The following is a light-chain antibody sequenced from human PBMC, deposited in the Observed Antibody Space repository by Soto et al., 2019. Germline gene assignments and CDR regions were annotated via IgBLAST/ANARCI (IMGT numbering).Light chain of an antibody. J-gene: IGKJ1*01. V-gene: IGKV3-20*01. CDR1: QSVSSN. Sequence: EIGMTQSPATLSVSPGERATLSCRASQSVSSNLAWYQQKPGRAPRLLIYGASTRATGIPDRFSGSGSGTDFTLTISRLEPEDFAVYYCQQYGSSGTFGQGTKVDIK. CDR2: GAS. CDR3: QQYGSSGT.